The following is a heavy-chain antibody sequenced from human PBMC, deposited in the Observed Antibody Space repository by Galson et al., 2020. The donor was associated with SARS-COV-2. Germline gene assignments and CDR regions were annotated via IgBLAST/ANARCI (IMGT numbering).Heavy chain of an antibody. CDR1: GSTVSSNN. D-gene: IGHD1-1*01. V-gene: IGHV3-53*01. Sequence: SCAVSGSTVSSNNMGWVRQAQGKGLEWVSVIYSGGTTYYAGSVQGRFTISRDNSKNTLYLQMNSLRVEDTAVYHCAGGAAGTTPWRLFDLWGRGTRVTVAS. CDR3: AGGAAGTTPWRLFDL. CDR2: IYSGGTT. J-gene: IGHJ2*01.